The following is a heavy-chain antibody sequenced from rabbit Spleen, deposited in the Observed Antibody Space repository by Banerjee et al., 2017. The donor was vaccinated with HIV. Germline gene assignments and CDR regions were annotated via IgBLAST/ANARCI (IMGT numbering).Heavy chain of an antibody. V-gene: IGHV1S7*01. Sequence: QLVESGGGLVQPGGSLKLSCKASRFDFSTYSMSWVRQAPGRGLEWIGYIVPIFGVTYSANWVNGRFTISSHNAQNTLYLQLSSLTAADTASYFCVREAGYGGYGDANLWGPGTLVTVS. D-gene: IGHD6-1*01. CDR3: VREAGYGGYGDANL. CDR2: IVPIFGVT. J-gene: IGHJ4*01. CDR1: RFDFSTYS.